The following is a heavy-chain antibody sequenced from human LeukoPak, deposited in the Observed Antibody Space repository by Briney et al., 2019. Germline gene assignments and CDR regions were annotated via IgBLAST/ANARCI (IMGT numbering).Heavy chain of an antibody. CDR2: IKKDGSEK. J-gene: IGHJ4*02. CDR3: ARDLDADYGDPVH. D-gene: IGHD4-17*01. Sequence: PGGSLRLSCAASGFTFSSYWMSWVRQAPGKGLEWVANIKKDGSEKYYVDSVKGRFTISRDNAKTSLYLQMISLRAEDTAVYYCARDLDADYGDPVHWGQGTLVTVSS. CDR1: GFTFSSYW. V-gene: IGHV3-7*01.